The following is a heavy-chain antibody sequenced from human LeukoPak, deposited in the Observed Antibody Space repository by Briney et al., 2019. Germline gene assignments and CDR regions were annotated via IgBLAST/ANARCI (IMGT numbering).Heavy chain of an antibody. CDR2: IKQDGSEK. D-gene: IGHD2-15*01. V-gene: IGHV3-7*03. Sequence: GGSLRLSCAASGFTFSNHWMAWVRQAPAKGLEWVANIKQDGSEKYYVDSVKGRFTISRDNAKNSLFLEMNSLRAEDTAVYYCARDPRSAGRYNWFDPWGQGTLVTVSS. CDR1: GFTFSNHW. J-gene: IGHJ5*02. CDR3: ARDPRSAGRYNWFDP.